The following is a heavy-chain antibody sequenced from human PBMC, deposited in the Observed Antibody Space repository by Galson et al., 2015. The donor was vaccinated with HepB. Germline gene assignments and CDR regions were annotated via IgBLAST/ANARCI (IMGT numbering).Heavy chain of an antibody. CDR1: GYTFIDYY. J-gene: IGHJ3*02. V-gene: IGHV1-2*02. D-gene: IGHD3-16*01. CDR3: ARRCWGNDAFDI. CDR2: VNPNSGGT. Sequence: SVKVSCKASGYTFIDYYIYWVRQAPGQGLEWMGWVNPNSGGTNYAQKFQGRVTLTRDTSISTACMELSSLRSDDTAVYYCARRCWGNDAFDIWGQGTVVAVSS.